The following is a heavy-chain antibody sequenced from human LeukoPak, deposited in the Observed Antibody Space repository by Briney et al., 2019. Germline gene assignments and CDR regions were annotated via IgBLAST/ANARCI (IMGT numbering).Heavy chain of an antibody. CDR2: ISYDGSNK. CDR3: AKDGKSGRRSGWYYFDY. Sequence: GGSLRLSCAASGFTFSSYGMHWVRQAPGKGLEWVAVISYDGSNKYYADSVKGRFTISRDNSKNTLYLQMNSLRAEDTAVYYCAKDGKSGRRSGWYYFDYWGQGTLVTVSS. D-gene: IGHD6-19*01. CDR1: GFTFSSYG. J-gene: IGHJ4*02. V-gene: IGHV3-30*18.